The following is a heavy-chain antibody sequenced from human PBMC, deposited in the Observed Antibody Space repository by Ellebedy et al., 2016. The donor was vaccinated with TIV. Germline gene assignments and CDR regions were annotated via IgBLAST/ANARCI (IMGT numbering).Heavy chain of an antibody. CDR3: ARAGLVINPISGTDAFDI. CDR2: IYHSGST. J-gene: IGHJ3*02. D-gene: IGHD3/OR15-3a*01. Sequence: SETLSLTXAVSGGSISSGGYSWSWIRQPPGKGLEWIGYIYHSGSTYYNPSLKSRVTISVDTSKNQFSLKLSSVTAADTAVYYCARAGLVINPISGTDAFDIWGQGTMVTVSS. V-gene: IGHV4-30-2*05. CDR1: GGSISSGGYS.